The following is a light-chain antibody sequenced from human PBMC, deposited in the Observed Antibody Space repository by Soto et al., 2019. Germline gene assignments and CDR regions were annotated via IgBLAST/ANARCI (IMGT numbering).Light chain of an antibody. J-gene: IGLJ3*02. CDR1: SSNIGSNT. CDR3: AAWDASLNGVV. V-gene: IGLV1-44*01. Sequence: QPVLTQPPSASGTPGQRVTISCTGSSSNIGSNTVNWYQGLPGTAPKLLMSNNNQRPSGVPDRFSGSKSGTSASLAIRGLPSEDEADYYCAAWDASLNGVVIGGGTKVTVL. CDR2: NNN.